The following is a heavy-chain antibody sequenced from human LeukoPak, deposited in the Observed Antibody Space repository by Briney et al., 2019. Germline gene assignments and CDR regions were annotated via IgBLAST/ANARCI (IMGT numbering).Heavy chain of an antibody. Sequence: GESVKISCKGSGFSFTSYWIGWVRQMPGKGLEWMGSIYPGDSDTRYSPSFQGQVTISADKSISTAYLQWSSLKASDTAMYYCARWLATSESYYFDYWGQGTLVTVSS. CDR2: IYPGDSDT. D-gene: IGHD5-12*01. J-gene: IGHJ4*02. CDR1: GFSFTSYW. CDR3: ARWLATSESYYFDY. V-gene: IGHV5-51*01.